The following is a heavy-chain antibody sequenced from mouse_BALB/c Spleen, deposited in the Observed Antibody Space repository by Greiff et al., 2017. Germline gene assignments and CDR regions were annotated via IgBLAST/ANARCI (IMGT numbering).Heavy chain of an antibody. CDR2: IDPANGNT. Sequence: EVKLVESGAELVKPGASVKLSCTASGFNIKDTYMHWVKQRPEQGLEWIGRIDPANGNTKYDPKFQGKATITADTSSNTAYLQLSSLTSEDTAVYYCARSHYESWFAYWGQGTLVTVSA. V-gene: IGHV14-3*02. D-gene: IGHD2-4*01. CDR1: GFNIKDTY. J-gene: IGHJ3*01. CDR3: ARSHYESWFAY.